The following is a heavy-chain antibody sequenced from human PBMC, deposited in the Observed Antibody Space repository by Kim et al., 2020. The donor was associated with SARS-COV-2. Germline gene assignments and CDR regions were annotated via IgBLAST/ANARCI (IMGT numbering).Heavy chain of an antibody. CDR3: ARRYYGSGSFGD. D-gene: IGHD3-10*01. J-gene: IGHJ3*01. V-gene: IGHV4-4*02. Sequence: NYNPSLKSRVTKSVDKSKSQFSLRLSSVTAADTAMYYCARRYYGSGSFGDWGQGTMVTVSS.